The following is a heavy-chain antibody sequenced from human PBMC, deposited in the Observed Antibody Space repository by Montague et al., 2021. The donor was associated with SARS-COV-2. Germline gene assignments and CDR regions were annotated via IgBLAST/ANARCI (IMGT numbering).Heavy chain of an antibody. D-gene: IGHD3-3*01. Sequence: TLSLTCTVSGDPITSKTHYWAWVRQPAGKGLEWIGRLLTSGATNFNPSLKSRLTISRDTSKNEFYLKLSSVTAADTAVYYCARDSPHFDFWRGHYGDKYYMDIWGKGSTVTVS. J-gene: IGHJ6*03. CDR2: LLTSGAT. CDR3: ARDSPHFDFWRGHYGDKYYMDI. CDR1: GDPITSKTHY. V-gene: IGHV4-61*02.